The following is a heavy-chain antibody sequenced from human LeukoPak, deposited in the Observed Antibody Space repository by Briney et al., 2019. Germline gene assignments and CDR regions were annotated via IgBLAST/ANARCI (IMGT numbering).Heavy chain of an antibody. CDR3: ARFFDYCGGDCYRDAFDI. V-gene: IGHV4-59*01. D-gene: IGHD2-21*01. CDR1: GGSISSYY. J-gene: IGHJ3*02. Sequence: SETLSLTCTVSGGSISSYYWSWIRQPPGKGLEWIGYIYYSGSTNYNPSLKSRVTISVDTSKNQFSLKLSSVTAADTAVYYCARFFDYCGGDCYRDAFDIWGQGTMVTVSS. CDR2: IYYSGST.